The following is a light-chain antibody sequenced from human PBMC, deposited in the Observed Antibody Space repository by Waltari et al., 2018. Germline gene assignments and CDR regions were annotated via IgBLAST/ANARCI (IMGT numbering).Light chain of an antibody. J-gene: IGKJ1*01. CDR2: AAS. CDR1: QNIGTY. CDR3: QNHERLPAT. Sequence: LTQSPGTLSLSPGARATLSCRASQNIGTYLVWYQQKPGQAPRRLMYAASRRATGVPDRFSGSGSGTDFSLTISRLEPEDFAVYYCQNHERLPATFGQGTRVEIK. V-gene: IGKV3-20*01.